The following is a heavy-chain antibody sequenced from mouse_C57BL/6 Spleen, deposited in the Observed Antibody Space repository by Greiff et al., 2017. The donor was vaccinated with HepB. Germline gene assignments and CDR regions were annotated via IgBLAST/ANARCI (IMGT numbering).Heavy chain of an antibody. CDR3: ARLADYDYDLYYAMDY. J-gene: IGHJ4*01. Sequence: QVQLKESDAELVKPGASVKISCKVSGYTFTDHTIHWMKQRPEQGLEWIGYIYPRDGSTKYNEKFKGKATLTADKSSSTAYMQLNSLTSEDSAVYFCARLADYDYDLYYAMDYWGQGTSVTVSS. CDR2: IYPRDGST. V-gene: IGHV1-78*01. CDR1: GYTFTDHT. D-gene: IGHD2-4*01.